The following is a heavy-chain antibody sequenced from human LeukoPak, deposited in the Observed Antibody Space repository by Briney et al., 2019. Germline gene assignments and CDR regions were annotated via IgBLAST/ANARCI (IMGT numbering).Heavy chain of an antibody. CDR2: INHSGST. CDR3: ARDLRNRFWSGYFHYYGMDV. CDR1: GESFSGYY. D-gene: IGHD3-3*01. V-gene: IGHV4-34*01. J-gene: IGHJ6*02. Sequence: SETLSLTCAVYGESFSGYYWSWIRQPPGKGLEWIGEINHSGSTNYNPSLKSRVTISVDTSKNQFSLKLSSVTAADTAVYYCARDLRNRFWSGYFHYYGMDVWGQGTTVTVSS.